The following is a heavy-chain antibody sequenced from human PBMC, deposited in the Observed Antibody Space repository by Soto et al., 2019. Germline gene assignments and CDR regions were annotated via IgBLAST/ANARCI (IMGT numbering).Heavy chain of an antibody. CDR2: ISSSSSYI. J-gene: IGHJ3*02. V-gene: IGHV3-21*01. CDR1: GFTFSSYS. CDR3: ARDRPDTSGYGDDAFDI. Sequence: GGSLRLSCAASGFTFSSYSMNWVRQAPGKGLEWVSSISSSSSYIYYADSVKGRFTISRDNAKNSLYLQMNSLRAEDTAVYYCARDRPDTSGYGDDAFDIWGQGTMVTVSS. D-gene: IGHD5-12*01.